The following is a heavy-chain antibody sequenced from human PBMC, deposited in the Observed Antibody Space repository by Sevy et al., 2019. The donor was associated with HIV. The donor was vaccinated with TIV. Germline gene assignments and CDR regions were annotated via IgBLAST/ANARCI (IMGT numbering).Heavy chain of an antibody. J-gene: IGHJ3*02. CDR2: IYYSGST. CDR3: ARSRGYCSGGSCYSGLYGYVYAFDI. Sequence: SETLSLTCTVSGGSISSYYWSWIRQPPGKVLEWIGYIYYSGSTNYLPSLKSRVTISVDTSKNQFSLKLSSVHAADTAVYYCARSRGYCSGGSCYSGLYGYVYAFDIWGQGTMVTVSS. D-gene: IGHD2-15*01. CDR1: GGSISSYY. V-gene: IGHV4-59*01.